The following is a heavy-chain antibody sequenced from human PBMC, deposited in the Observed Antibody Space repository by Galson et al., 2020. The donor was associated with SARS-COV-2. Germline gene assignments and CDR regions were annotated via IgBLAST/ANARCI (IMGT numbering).Heavy chain of an antibody. CDR3: VKDLPLGGLTGWHFDY. CDR1: GFPFSSYG. J-gene: IGHJ4*02. CDR2: IEVSRYST. Sequence: PGGSLRLSCAASGFPFSSYGMGWVRQAPGKGLEWVSTIEVSRYSTYYADSVKGRFTISRDNSKNTVFLQMNRLRAEDTAVYYCVKDLPLGGLTGWHFDYWCQGALVTVSS. D-gene: IGHD6-19*01. V-gene: IGHV3-23*01.